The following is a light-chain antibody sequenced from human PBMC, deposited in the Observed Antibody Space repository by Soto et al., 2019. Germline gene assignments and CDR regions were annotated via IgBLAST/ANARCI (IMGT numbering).Light chain of an antibody. Sequence: EIVLTQSPCTLSLSPGERATHSCRASQSVSSSYLAWYQQKPGQAPRLLIYGASSRATGIPDRFSGSGSGTDFTLTISRLEPEDFAVYYCQQYGTSVPITFGQGTRLEIK. CDR2: GAS. CDR3: QQYGTSVPIT. CDR1: QSVSSSY. J-gene: IGKJ5*01. V-gene: IGKV3-20*01.